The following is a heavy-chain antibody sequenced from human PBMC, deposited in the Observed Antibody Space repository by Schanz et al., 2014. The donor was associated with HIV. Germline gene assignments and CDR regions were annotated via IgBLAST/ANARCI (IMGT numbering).Heavy chain of an antibody. CDR2: IWYDGSNK. CDR3: ARGGLGVVAEGNAFDL. D-gene: IGHD2-15*01. J-gene: IGHJ3*01. CDR1: GFNFNSYG. Sequence: QEQLVESGGGVVQPGRSLRLSCVASGFNFNSYGMHWVRQAPGKGLEWLAAIWYDGSNKFYADSLRGRFTISRDNARNSLYLQIRSLRAEDTAVYYCARGGLGVVAEGNAFDLWGQGTLVTVSS. V-gene: IGHV3-33*08.